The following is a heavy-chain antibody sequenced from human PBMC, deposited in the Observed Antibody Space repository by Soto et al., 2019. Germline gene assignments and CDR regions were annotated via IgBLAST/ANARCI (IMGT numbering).Heavy chain of an antibody. CDR2: IYHSGST. V-gene: IGHV4-30-2*01. CDR1: GGSISSGGYS. J-gene: IGHJ6*02. Sequence: SETLSLTCAVSGGSISSGGYSWSWIRQPPGKGLEWIGYIYHSGSTYYNPSLKSRVTISVDRSKNQFSLKLSSVTAADTAVYYCARGTSTDYTGGMDVWGQGTTVTVSS. D-gene: IGHD4-4*01. CDR3: ARGTSTDYTGGMDV.